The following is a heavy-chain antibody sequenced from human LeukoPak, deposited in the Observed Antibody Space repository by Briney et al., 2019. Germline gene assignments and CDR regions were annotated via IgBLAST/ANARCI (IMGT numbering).Heavy chain of an antibody. J-gene: IGHJ3*02. CDR1: GYTFTGYY. D-gene: IGHD3-16*02. CDR3: ARDIYDYVWGSYLTDAFDI. Sequence: ASVKVSCKASGYTFTGYYMHWVRQAPGQGLEWMGRINPNSGGTNYAQKFQGRVTMTRDTSISTAYMELSRLRSDDTAVYYCARDIYDYVWGSYLTDAFDIWGQGTMVTLSS. CDR2: INPNSGGT. V-gene: IGHV1-2*06.